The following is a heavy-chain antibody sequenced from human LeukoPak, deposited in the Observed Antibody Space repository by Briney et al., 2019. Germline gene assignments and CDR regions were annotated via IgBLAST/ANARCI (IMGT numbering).Heavy chain of an antibody. D-gene: IGHD5-18*01. CDR3: ARGSIAMATSTWFNP. J-gene: IGHJ5*02. V-gene: IGHV4-59*11. CDR1: GDSISNHY. CDR2: IYYRGNT. Sequence: SETLSLTCAVSGDSISNHYWSWIRQPPGKGLEWIGYIYYRGNTNYNPSLKSRVTISVDTSKNQFSLELNSLTAADAAVYYCARGSIAMATSTWFNPWGQGTLVIVSS.